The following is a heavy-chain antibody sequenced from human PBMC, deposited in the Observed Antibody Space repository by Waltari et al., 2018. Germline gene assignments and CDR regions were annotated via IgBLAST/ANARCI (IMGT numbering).Heavy chain of an antibody. V-gene: IGHV1-2*02. CDR2: INPNSGDT. Sequence: QVQLVQSGAEVRKPGASVTVSCKASGYTFTDYYMHWVRPARGQGLEWMAWINPNSGDTSYAQKFQGRITLTRDTSISTAYMDLSSLRSDDTAVYYCCQGSMMTTRITHHDSWGQGTLVTVSS. J-gene: IGHJ4*02. CDR3: CQGSMMTTRITHHDS. CDR1: GYTFTDYY. D-gene: IGHD4-17*01.